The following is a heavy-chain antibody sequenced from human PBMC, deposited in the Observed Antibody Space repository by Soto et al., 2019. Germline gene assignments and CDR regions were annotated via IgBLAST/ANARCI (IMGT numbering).Heavy chain of an antibody. CDR3: ARDHPMVGAKNRYYYYGMDV. V-gene: IGHV4-59*01. CDR1: GGSISSYY. J-gene: IGHJ6*02. Sequence: KPSETLSLTCTVSGGSISSYYWSWIRQPPGKGLEWIGYIYYSGSTNYNPSLQSRVTISVDTSKNQFSLKLSSVTAADTAVYYCARDHPMVGAKNRYYYYGMDVWGQGTTVTVSS. CDR2: IYYSGST. D-gene: IGHD1-26*01.